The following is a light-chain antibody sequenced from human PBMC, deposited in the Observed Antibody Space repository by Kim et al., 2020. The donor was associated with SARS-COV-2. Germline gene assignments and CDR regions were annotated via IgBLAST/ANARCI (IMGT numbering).Light chain of an antibody. CDR1: QGISNY. CDR3: QKYNSVPYT. Sequence: SESVGDNVTITCRASQGISNYLAWYQQKPGKVPKLLIHDASTLRSGVPSRFSGSGSGTDFTLTISSLQPEDVATYYCQKYNSVPYTFGQGTKLEI. J-gene: IGKJ2*01. V-gene: IGKV1-27*01. CDR2: DAS.